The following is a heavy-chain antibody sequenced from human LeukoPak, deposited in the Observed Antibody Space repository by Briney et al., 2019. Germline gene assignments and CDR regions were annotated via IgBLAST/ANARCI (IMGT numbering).Heavy chain of an antibody. CDR2: INHSGST. J-gene: IGHJ2*01. D-gene: IGHD2-21*02. CDR3: AREKGTYCGGDCYSRYFDL. Sequence: SVTLSLTYTVSNYSISSGYYWGWIRQPPGKGLEWIGEINHSGSTNYNPSLKSRVTISVDTSKNQFSLKLSSVTAADTAVYYCAREKGTYCGGDCYSRYFDLWGRGTLVTVSS. CDR1: NYSISSGYY. V-gene: IGHV4-38-2*02.